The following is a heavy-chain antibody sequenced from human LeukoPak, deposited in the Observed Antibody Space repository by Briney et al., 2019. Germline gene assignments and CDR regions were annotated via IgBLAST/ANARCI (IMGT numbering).Heavy chain of an antibody. D-gene: IGHD2-2*02. V-gene: IGHV4-38-2*02. Sequence: ETLSLTCTVSGYSISSGYYWGWIRQPPEKGLEWIGSIYHSGSTYYNPSLKSRVTISVDTSKNQFSLKLSSVTAADTAVYYCARVDQLLYYYFDYWGQGTLVTVSS. CDR3: ARVDQLLYYYFDY. CDR2: IYHSGST. J-gene: IGHJ4*02. CDR1: GYSISSGYY.